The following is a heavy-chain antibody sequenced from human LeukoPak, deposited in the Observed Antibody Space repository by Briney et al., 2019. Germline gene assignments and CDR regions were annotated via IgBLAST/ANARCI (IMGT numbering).Heavy chain of an antibody. CDR2: ISSSSSTI. CDR3: VRGANNWSTVRIDAFDI. J-gene: IGHJ3*02. D-gene: IGHD1-20*01. V-gene: IGHV3-48*01. Sequence: GGSLRLSCAASGFTFSSYSMNWVRQAPGKGLEWVSYISSSSSTIYYADSVKGRFTISRDNAKTSLYLQMNSLRAEDTAVYYCVRGANNWSTVRIDAFDIWGQGTMGTVSS. CDR1: GFTFSSYS.